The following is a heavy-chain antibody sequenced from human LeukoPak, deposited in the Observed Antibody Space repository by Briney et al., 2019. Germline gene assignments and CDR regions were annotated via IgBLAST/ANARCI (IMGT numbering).Heavy chain of an antibody. CDR2: IYHSGSP. CDR1: GGSISSNNW. V-gene: IGHV4-4*02. D-gene: IGHD1-1*01. CDR3: ARVNVNNWHSCDY. Sequence: SGTLSLTCAVSGGSISSNNWWGWVRQPPGKGLEWVGEIYHSGSPNYNPSLKSRVTISVDKSRNHFSLNLSSVTAADTAVYYCARVNVNNWHSCDYWGQGTLVTVSS. J-gene: IGHJ4*02.